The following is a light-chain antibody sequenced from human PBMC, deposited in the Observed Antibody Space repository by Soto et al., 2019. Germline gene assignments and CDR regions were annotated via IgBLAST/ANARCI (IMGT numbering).Light chain of an antibody. Sequence: QSVLTQPPSVSAAPRQKVTISCSGGTSNIGDNYVCWYQQVPGTAPKLLIYDNNERPPAIPGRFSGSKSGTSATLGITGLPPGDEAEYYCAAWDSSRGVVVVGGGTKLTVL. CDR1: TSNIGDNY. CDR2: DNN. J-gene: IGLJ2*01. V-gene: IGLV1-51*01. CDR3: AAWDSSRGVVV.